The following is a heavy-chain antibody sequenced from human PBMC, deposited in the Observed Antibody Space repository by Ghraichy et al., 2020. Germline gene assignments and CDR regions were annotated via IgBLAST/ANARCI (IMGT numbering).Heavy chain of an antibody. CDR2: IGTAGDT. CDR3: ARWGAGYSSGQLVRNSHDAFDI. Sequence: GGSLRLSCAASGFTFSSYDMHWVRQATGKGLEWVSAIGTAGDTYYPGSVKGRFTISRENAKNSLYLQMNSLRAGDTAVYYCARWGAGYSSGQLVRNSHDAFDIWGQGTMVTVSS. CDR1: GFTFSSYD. V-gene: IGHV3-13*01. J-gene: IGHJ3*02. D-gene: IGHD6-19*01.